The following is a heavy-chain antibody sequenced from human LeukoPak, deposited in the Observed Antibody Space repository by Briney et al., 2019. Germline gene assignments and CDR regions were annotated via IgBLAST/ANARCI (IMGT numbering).Heavy chain of an antibody. CDR2: IRYDGSYK. J-gene: IGHJ4*02. D-gene: IGHD3-10*01. CDR1: GFTFSSYV. CDR3: AKDRGIISDY. Sequence: GGSLRLSCVASGFTFSSYVMHWVRQAPGKVLEWVAFIRYDGSYKYYADSVKGRFTISRDNSKNTLYLQMNSLRAEDTAVYYCAKDRGIISDYWGQGTLVTVSS. V-gene: IGHV3-30*02.